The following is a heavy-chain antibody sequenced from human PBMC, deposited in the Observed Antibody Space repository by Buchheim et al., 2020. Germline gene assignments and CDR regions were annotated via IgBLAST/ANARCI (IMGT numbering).Heavy chain of an antibody. CDR3: AKACVSSRGGLYYFDY. CDR1: GFTFSSYA. V-gene: IGHV3-23*01. D-gene: IGHD6-13*01. CDR2: ISGSGGST. J-gene: IGHJ4*02. Sequence: EVQLLESGGGLVQPGGSLRLSCAASGFTFSSYAMSWVRQAPGKGLEWVSAISGSGGSTYYADSVKGRFTISRDNSKNTVHLQMNSLRAEDTAVYYCAKACVSSRGGLYYFDYWGQGTL.